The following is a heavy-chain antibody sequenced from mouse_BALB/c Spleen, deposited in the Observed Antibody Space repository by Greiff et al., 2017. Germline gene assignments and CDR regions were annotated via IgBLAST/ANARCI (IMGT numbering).Heavy chain of an antibody. CDR1: GYTFTNYW. CDR2: IYPGGGYT. J-gene: IGHJ2*01. Sequence: VQLQQSGAELVRPGTSVKISCKASGYTFTNYWLGWVKQRPGHGLEWIGDIYPGGGYTNYNEKFKGKATLTADTSSSTAYMQLSSLTSEDSAVYFCATKDYGNYVKFDYWGQGTTLTVSS. D-gene: IGHD2-1*01. CDR3: ATKDYGNYVKFDY. V-gene: IGHV1-63*02.